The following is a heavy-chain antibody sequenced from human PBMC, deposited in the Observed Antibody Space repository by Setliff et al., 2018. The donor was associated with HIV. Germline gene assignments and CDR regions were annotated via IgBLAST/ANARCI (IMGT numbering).Heavy chain of an antibody. CDR1: GYSISSGYY. Sequence: LSLTCTVSGYSISSGYYWGWIRQPPGKGLEWIGSIYHRGITYYNSSLKSRVTISVDTSKNQFSLNLTSVTAADTAVYYCARLGYSGSLVGAFDIWGQGTMVTVSS. CDR2: IYHRGIT. D-gene: IGHD1-26*01. CDR3: ARLGYSGSLVGAFDI. J-gene: IGHJ3*02. V-gene: IGHV4-38-2*02.